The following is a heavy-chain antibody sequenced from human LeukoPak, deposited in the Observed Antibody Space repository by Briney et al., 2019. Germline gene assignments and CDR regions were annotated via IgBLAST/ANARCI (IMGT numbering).Heavy chain of an antibody. V-gene: IGHV3-21*01. Sequence: GGSLRLSCAASGFTFSTYTMNWVRQAPGKGLEWVSSISSSSGYIYYADSVKGRFTISRDNAKNSLYLQMNSLRAEDTAVYYCARGAARFLEWLKLNWFDPWGQGTLVTVSS. D-gene: IGHD3-3*01. CDR1: GFTFSTYT. CDR3: ARGAARFLEWLKLNWFDP. J-gene: IGHJ5*02. CDR2: ISSSSGYI.